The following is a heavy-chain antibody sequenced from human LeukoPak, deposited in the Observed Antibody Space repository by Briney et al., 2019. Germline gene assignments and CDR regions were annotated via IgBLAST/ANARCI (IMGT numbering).Heavy chain of an antibody. J-gene: IGHJ6*02. V-gene: IGHV3-23*01. CDR1: GFTFSSYA. CDR3: AKDMAVAGTHYYYYGMDV. CDR2: ISGSGDST. Sequence: GGSLRLSCAASGFTFSSYAMTWVRQAPGKGLEWVSAISGSGDSTYYADSVKGRFTISRDNSKNTLYLQMKSLRVEDTAVYYCAKDMAVAGTHYYYYGMDVWGQGTTVTVSS. D-gene: IGHD6-19*01.